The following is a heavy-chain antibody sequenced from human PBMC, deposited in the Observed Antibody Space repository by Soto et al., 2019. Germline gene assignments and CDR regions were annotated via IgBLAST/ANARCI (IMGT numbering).Heavy chain of an antibody. CDR2: INAGNGNT. D-gene: IGHD5-18*01. V-gene: IGHV1-3*05. CDR1: GYTFTSYA. CDR3: ARRGYSYGCDY. Sequence: QVQLVQSGAEEKKPGASVKVSCKASGYTFTSYAMHWVRQAPGQRLEWMGWINAGNGNTKYSQKFQGRVTITRDTSASTAYMELSNLRSEDTAVYYCARRGYSYGCDYWGQGTLVTVSS. J-gene: IGHJ4*02.